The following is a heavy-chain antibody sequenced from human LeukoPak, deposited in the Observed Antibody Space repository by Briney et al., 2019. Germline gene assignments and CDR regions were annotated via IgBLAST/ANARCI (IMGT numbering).Heavy chain of an antibody. CDR2: ISGSGGNT. Sequence: PGGSLRLSCAASEFTFSTYAMSWVRQAPGKGLEWVSAISGSGGNTHYADSVKGRFTIYRDNSKNTLYVQMNSLRVEDTAVYYCTQGARADTYWYFDLWGRGTLVTVAS. CDR3: TQGARADTYWYFDL. J-gene: IGHJ2*01. V-gene: IGHV3-23*01. D-gene: IGHD3-16*01. CDR1: EFTFSTYA.